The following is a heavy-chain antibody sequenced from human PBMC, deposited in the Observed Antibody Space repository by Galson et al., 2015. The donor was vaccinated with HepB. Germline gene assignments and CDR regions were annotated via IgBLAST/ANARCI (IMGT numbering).Heavy chain of an antibody. CDR2: ISAYNGNT. D-gene: IGHD2-2*01. CDR3: AREASYQIDIVVVPAAYDAFDI. Sequence: SVKVSCKASGYTFTSYGISWVRQAPGQGLEWMGWISAYNGNTNYAQKLQGRVTMTTDTSTSTAYMELRSLRSDDTAVYYCAREASYQIDIVVVPAAYDAFDIWGQGTMVTVSS. V-gene: IGHV1-18*01. J-gene: IGHJ3*02. CDR1: GYTFTSYG.